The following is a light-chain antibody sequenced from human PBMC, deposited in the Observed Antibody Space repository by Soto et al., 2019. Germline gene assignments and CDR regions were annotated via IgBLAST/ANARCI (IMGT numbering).Light chain of an antibody. CDR3: SSYTTFSTYV. V-gene: IGLV2-14*03. CDR2: DVT. J-gene: IGLJ1*01. CDR1: NSDIGNYNY. Sequence: QSALTQPASVSGSPGQSITISCTGTNSDIGNYNYVSWYQQHPGTAPKLMIYDVTNRPSGVSNRFSGSKSGNTASLTISGLQAEDEAEYYCSSYTTFSTYVFGTGTKVTVL.